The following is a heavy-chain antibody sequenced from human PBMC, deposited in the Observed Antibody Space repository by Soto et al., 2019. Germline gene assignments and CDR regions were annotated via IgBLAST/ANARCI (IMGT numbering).Heavy chain of an antibody. D-gene: IGHD3-3*01. Sequence: GASVKVSCKTSGETFDDYYVHWVRQAPGQGLEWIGKIYPSGGSTNYAQKFRGRATLTRETSTTTVYMDLSGLTSGDTAIYYCARDLSYNFYDFWGQGTQVTVSS. V-gene: IGHV1-46*02. CDR2: IYPSGGST. CDR1: GETFDDYY. J-gene: IGHJ4*02. CDR3: ARDLSYNFYDF.